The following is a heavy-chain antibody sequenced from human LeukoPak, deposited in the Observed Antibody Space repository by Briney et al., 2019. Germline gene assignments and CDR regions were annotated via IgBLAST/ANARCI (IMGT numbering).Heavy chain of an antibody. D-gene: IGHD3-22*01. CDR3: ARDLVGGYYDSSGYYVDY. CDR2: ISAYNGNT. V-gene: IGHV1-18*01. CDR1: GYTSTSYG. Sequence: GASVTVSCTASGYTSTSYGISWVRQAPGQGLEWMGWISAYNGNTNYAQKLQGRVTMTTDTSTSTAYMELRSLRSDDTAVYYRARDLVGGYYDSSGYYVDYWGQGTLVTVSS. J-gene: IGHJ4*02.